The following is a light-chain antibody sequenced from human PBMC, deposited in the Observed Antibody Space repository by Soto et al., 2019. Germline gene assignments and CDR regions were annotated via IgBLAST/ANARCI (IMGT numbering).Light chain of an antibody. V-gene: IGLV2-14*03. CDR3: SSYSTSSTPRM. CDR1: SSDIGTYNY. J-gene: IGLJ3*02. Sequence: QSVLTQPASVSGSPGQSITISCSGTSSDIGTYNYVSWYQQYPRKAPTLLIYDVSNRPSGVSHRFSGSKSANTASLTISGLQAEDEADYYCSSYSTSSTPRMFGGGTQLTVL. CDR2: DVS.